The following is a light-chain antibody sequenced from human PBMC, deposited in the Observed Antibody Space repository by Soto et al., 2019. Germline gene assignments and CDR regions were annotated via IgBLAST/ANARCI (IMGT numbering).Light chain of an antibody. CDR3: QQYNNWPCT. CDR2: GAS. Sequence: EIVMTQSPATLSVSPGERATLSCRASQSVSSNLAWYQQKPGQAPRLLIYGASTRATGIPARFSGSGSGTEFPLTISSLPSEDFAVYYCQQYNNWPCTFGQGTKLEIK. CDR1: QSVSSN. J-gene: IGKJ2*02. V-gene: IGKV3-15*01.